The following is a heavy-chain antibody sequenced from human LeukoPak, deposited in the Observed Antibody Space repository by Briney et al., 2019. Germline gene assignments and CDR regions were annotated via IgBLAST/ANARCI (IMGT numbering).Heavy chain of an antibody. J-gene: IGHJ4*02. D-gene: IGHD3-10*01. CDR1: GFTFSSYA. Sequence: GGSLRLSCAASGFTFSSYAMSWVRQAPGKGLEWVSAISGSGGSAYYADSVKGRFTISRDNSKNTLYLQMNSLRAEDTAVYYWAIRGGAHIDYRGQGTLVTVSS. CDR2: ISGSGGSA. V-gene: IGHV3-23*01. CDR3: AIRGGAHIDY.